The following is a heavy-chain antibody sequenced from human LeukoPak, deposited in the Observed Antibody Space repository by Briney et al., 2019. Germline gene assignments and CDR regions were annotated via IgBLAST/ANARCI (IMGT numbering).Heavy chain of an antibody. J-gene: IGHJ4*02. CDR2: IVGDGGST. V-gene: IGHV3-23*01. D-gene: IGHD2-15*01. CDR1: GFPFSSYA. Sequence: PGGSLRLSCAASGFPFSSYAMSWVRQAPGKGLEWVSAIVGDGGSTYYADSVKGRFTISRDNSKNTLYLQMNSLRAEDTAVYYCAKAGYCSGGSCYSVDYWGQGTLVTVSS. CDR3: AKAGYCSGGSCYSVDY.